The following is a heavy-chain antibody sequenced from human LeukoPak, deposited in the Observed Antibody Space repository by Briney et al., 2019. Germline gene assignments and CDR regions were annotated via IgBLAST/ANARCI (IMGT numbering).Heavy chain of an antibody. J-gene: IGHJ4*02. CDR1: GFTFSSYA. D-gene: IGHD3-3*01. V-gene: IGHV3-23*01. CDR3: AKVFGRVGTFDY. CDR2: ISGSGGSK. Sequence: GGPLRLSCAASGFTFSSYAMSWLRQAPGKGLEWVSAISGSGGSKYYAYSVKGRFTISRDNSQNTLYLQMNSLRAEDTAVYYCAKVFGRVGTFDYWGQGTLVTVSS.